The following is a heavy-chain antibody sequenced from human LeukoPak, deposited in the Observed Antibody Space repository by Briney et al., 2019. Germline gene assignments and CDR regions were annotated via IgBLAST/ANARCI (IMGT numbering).Heavy chain of an antibody. CDR2: ISGYNGNT. CDR1: GYTSTTHG. CDR3: ARDARLRYSSSWYEGNFQH. V-gene: IGHV1-18*01. D-gene: IGHD6-13*01. J-gene: IGHJ1*01. Sequence: ASVKVSCKASGYTSTTHGITWVRKAPGHGLEWMGWISGYNGNTNYAQKFQGRVTMTTDTSTSTAYIELRSLTSDDTAVYYGARDARLRYSSSWYEGNFQHWGQGTLVTVSS.